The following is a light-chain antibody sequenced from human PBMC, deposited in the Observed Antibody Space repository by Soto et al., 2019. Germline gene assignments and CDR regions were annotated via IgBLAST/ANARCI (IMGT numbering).Light chain of an antibody. Sequence: LTQSPSFLSASVGDRVTITCRPSQGISSYLAWYQQKPGQAPRLLIYDASNRATGIPARFSGSGSGTDFTLTISSLEPEDFAVYYCQQRSNWPLTFGGGTKVEIK. CDR3: QQRSNWPLT. V-gene: IGKV3-11*01. CDR2: DAS. CDR1: QGISSY. J-gene: IGKJ4*01.